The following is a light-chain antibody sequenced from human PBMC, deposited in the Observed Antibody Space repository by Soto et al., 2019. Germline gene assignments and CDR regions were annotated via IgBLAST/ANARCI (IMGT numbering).Light chain of an antibody. V-gene: IGKV3-20*01. CDR3: QQYGSSPYN. Sequence: EIVLTQSPGTLSLAPGERATLSCRASQSVSSSYLAWYQQKPGQAPRLLIYAASNRATGIPDRFSGSGSGTDFALTISRLETEDFAVYYCQQYGSSPYNFGQGTKLQI. J-gene: IGKJ2*01. CDR2: AAS. CDR1: QSVSSSY.